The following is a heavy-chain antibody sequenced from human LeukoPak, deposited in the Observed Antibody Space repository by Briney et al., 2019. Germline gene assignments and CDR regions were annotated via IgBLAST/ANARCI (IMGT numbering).Heavy chain of an antibody. CDR3: AKDHAGSGRAFEY. CDR1: GFTFSSYW. V-gene: IGHV3-7*01. J-gene: IGHJ4*02. D-gene: IGHD3-10*01. CDR2: INQHGTDK. Sequence: GGSLRLSCAASGFTFSSYWMSWVRQAPGKGLEWVANINQHGTDKYYVDSVRGRFTISRDTSKDIVYLQMNSLSADDTGIYYCAKDHAGSGRAFEYWGQGTLLTVSS.